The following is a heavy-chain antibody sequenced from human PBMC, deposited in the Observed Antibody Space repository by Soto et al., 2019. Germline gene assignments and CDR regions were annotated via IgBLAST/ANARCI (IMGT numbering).Heavy chain of an antibody. CDR3: AKEGGAGSSSWYYYYMDV. CDR2: ISGSGGST. V-gene: IGHV3-23*01. CDR1: GFTFSSYA. Sequence: GSLRLSCAASGFTFSSYAMSWVRQAPGEGLEWVSAISGSGGSTYYADSVKGRFTISRDNSKNTLYLQMNSLRAEDTAVYYCAKEGGAGSSSWYYYYMDVWGKGTTVTVSS. J-gene: IGHJ6*03. D-gene: IGHD6-13*01.